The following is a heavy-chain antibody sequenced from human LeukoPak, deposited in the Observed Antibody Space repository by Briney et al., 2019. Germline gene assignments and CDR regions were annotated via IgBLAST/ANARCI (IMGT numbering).Heavy chain of an antibody. Sequence: GGSLRLSCAASGFTFSIYAMHWVRQAPGKGLEWVAVISYDESTKYNADSVKGRFTISRDNSKNTLYLQMNSLRPEDTAMYYCAKGRATAVANWYFGLWGRGTLVTVSS. CDR2: ISYDESTK. J-gene: IGHJ2*01. CDR3: AKGRATAVANWYFGL. CDR1: GFTFSIYA. D-gene: IGHD5-18*01. V-gene: IGHV3-30*04.